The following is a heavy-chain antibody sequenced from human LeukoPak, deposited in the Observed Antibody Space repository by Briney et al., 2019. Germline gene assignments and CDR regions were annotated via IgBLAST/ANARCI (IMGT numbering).Heavy chain of an antibody. CDR3: ARAHVRYCGGDCYTAHFDY. CDR1: GFTFSSYE. J-gene: IGHJ4*02. D-gene: IGHD2-21*02. Sequence: TGGSLRLSCAASGFTFSSYEMNWVRQAPGKGLEWVSYISTSGNTRYYADSVKGRFTISRDNAKNSLYLQMNSLRVEDTAVYYCARAHVRYCGGDCYTAHFDYWGRGTLITVSS. CDR2: ISTSGNTR. V-gene: IGHV3-48*03.